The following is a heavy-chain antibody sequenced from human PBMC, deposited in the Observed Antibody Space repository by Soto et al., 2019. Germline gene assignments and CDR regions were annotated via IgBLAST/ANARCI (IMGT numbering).Heavy chain of an antibody. Sequence: QVQLVQSGAEVKKPGASVKVSCKASGYTFTSYYMHWVRQAPGQGLEWMGIINPSGSTSYAQKFQGRVTMTRDTSTSRVYMERSSLRSGDTAVYYCARVYCSGGSCYSIDYWGQGTLVTVSS. CDR1: GYTFTSYY. V-gene: IGHV1-46*03. CDR2: INPSGST. D-gene: IGHD2-15*01. CDR3: ARVYCSGGSCYSIDY. J-gene: IGHJ4*02.